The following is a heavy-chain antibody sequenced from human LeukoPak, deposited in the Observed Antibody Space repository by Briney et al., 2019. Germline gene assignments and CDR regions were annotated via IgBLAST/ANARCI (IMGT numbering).Heavy chain of an antibody. Sequence: SETLSLTCTVSGGSISSSSYYWGWIRQPRGKGLEWIGSIYYSGSTYYNPSLKSRVTISVDTSKNQFSLKLSSVTAADTAVYYCARHGALQQWLVKEYFDYWGQGTLVTVSS. CDR3: ARHGALQQWLVKEYFDY. D-gene: IGHD6-19*01. V-gene: IGHV4-39*01. CDR2: IYYSGST. J-gene: IGHJ4*02. CDR1: GGSISSSSYY.